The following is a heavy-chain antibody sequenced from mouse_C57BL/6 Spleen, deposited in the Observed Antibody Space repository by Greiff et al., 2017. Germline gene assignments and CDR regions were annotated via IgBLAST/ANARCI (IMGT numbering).Heavy chain of an antibody. CDR2: IWRGGST. J-gene: IGHJ3*01. CDR3: AKNLGDYDEFAY. V-gene: IGHV2-5*01. D-gene: IGHD2-4*01. CDR1: GFSLTSYG. Sequence: VQLQQSGPGLVQPSQSLSITCTVSGFSLTSYGVHWVRQSPGKGLEWLGVIWRGGSTAYNAAFMSRLSITKDNSKCQVFFKMNSLQADDTAIYYCAKNLGDYDEFAYWGQGTLVTVSA.